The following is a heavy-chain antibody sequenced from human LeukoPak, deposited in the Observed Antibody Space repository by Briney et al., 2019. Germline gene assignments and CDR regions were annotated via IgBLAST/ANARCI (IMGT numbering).Heavy chain of an antibody. CDR3: ARDLVSGAYTFDI. D-gene: IGHD3-16*01. CDR2: ISGTGNTI. Sequence: QAGGSLRLSCAASGFTFSSYSMNWVRQAPGKGLEWVSYISGTGNTIYYADSVKGRFTTSRDYAKNTLYLQMNSLRAEDTAVYYCARDLVSGAYTFDIWGPGTMVTVSS. J-gene: IGHJ3*02. V-gene: IGHV3-48*04. CDR1: GFTFSSYS.